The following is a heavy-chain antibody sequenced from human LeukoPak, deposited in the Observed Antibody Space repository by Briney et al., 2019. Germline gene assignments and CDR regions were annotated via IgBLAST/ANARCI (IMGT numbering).Heavy chain of an antibody. CDR2: ISSSGSNI. CDR3: ARENGGNS. Sequence: PGGSLRLSCAASGFTFSDYYKRWLRQAPGKGLEWVSYISSSGSNIYYADSVKGRFTISRNNAKNSLYLQMNSLRAEDTAVYYCARENGGNSWGQGTLVTVSS. D-gene: IGHD4-23*01. J-gene: IGHJ4*02. CDR1: GFTFSDYY. V-gene: IGHV3-11*01.